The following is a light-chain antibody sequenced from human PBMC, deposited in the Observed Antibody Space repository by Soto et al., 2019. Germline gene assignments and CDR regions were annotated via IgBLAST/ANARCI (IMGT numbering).Light chain of an antibody. CDR2: DAS. CDR1: QSVSTN. CDR3: QQYNNWPPS. V-gene: IGKV3-15*01. Sequence: EIVMTQSPATLSVSPGERATVSCRASQSVSTNLAWYQQKPGQAPRLLMYDASTRATGIPARFSGSGSGTEFTLTISSLQSEDFAVYYCQQYNNWPPSFGQGTKLEIK. J-gene: IGKJ2*01.